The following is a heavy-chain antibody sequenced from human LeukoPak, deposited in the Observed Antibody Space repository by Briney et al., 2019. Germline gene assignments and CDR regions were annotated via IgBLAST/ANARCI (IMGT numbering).Heavy chain of an antibody. D-gene: IGHD6-19*01. V-gene: IGHV3-7*05. CDR3: ARDRYSSGWYASYYYYGMDV. CDR1: GFTFSSYW. J-gene: IGHJ6*02. CDR2: IKQDGSEK. Sequence: PGGSLRLSCAASGFTFSSYWMSWVRQAPGKGLEWVANIKQDGSEKYYVNSVKGRFTISRDNAKNSLYLQMNSLRAEDTAVYYCARDRYSSGWYASYYYYGMDVWGQGTTVTVSS.